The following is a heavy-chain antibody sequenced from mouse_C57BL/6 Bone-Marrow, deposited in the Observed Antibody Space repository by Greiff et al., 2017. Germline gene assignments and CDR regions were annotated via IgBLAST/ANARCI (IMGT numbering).Heavy chain of an antibody. Sequence: VQLQQSGAELVRPGASVKLSCTASGFNIKDDYMHWVKQRPESGLEWIGWIDTENGDTEYASKFQGKATITAATSSNTAYLQLSSLPSEDTAVYYCTTYYYYGSSYDWFSYWGQGTLVTVSA. CDR1: GFNIKDDY. V-gene: IGHV14-4*01. D-gene: IGHD1-1*01. J-gene: IGHJ3*01. CDR3: TTYYYYGSSYDWFSY. CDR2: IDTENGDT.